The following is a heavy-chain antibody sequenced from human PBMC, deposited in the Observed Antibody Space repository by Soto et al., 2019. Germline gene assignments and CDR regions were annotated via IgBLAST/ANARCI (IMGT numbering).Heavy chain of an antibody. J-gene: IGHJ5*02. D-gene: IGHD2-2*01. CDR1: GGSLSSGGYS. CDR3: ARVPDR. V-gene: IGHV4-30-2*01. CDR2: IYHSGST. Sequence: SQTLSLTCAGSGGSLSSGGYSWSWIRQPPGKGLEWIGYIYHSGSTYYNPSLKSRVTISVDRSKNQFSLKLSSVTAADTAVYYCARVPDRWGQGTLVTVS.